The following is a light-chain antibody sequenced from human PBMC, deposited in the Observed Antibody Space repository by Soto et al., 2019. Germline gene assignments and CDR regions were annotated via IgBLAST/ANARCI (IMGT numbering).Light chain of an antibody. V-gene: IGLV1-47*01. CDR3: AAWDDSLSAWV. CDR2: SND. CDR1: SSNIGSYF. J-gene: IGLJ3*02. Sequence: QSVLTQPPSASGTPGQRVTSSCSGSSSNIGSYFVYWYQQLPGTAPNLLIYSNDQRPSGVPDRFSGSKSGTSASLAISGLRSEDEADYYCAAWDDSLSAWVFGGGTKLTVL.